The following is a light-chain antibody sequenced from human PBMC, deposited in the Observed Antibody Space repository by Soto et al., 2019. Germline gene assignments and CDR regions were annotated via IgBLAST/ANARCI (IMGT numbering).Light chain of an antibody. Sequence: DIQMTQSPSTLSASVGDRVTITCRASQSIIGWLAWYQQKPGKAPSLLIYDASRLQSGVPSRFSGSGSGTEFTLTISSLQPDDFSTYYCQQYKDFWTFGQGTKVEIK. CDR2: DAS. J-gene: IGKJ1*01. CDR3: QQYKDFWT. CDR1: QSIIGW. V-gene: IGKV1-5*01.